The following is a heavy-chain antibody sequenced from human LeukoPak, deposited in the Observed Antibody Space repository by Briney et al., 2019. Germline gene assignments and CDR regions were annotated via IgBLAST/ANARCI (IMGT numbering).Heavy chain of an antibody. D-gene: IGHD3-3*01. V-gene: IGHV3-30-3*01. CDR1: GFTFSSYA. CDR3: ARDGGPGYYFDY. Sequence: PGRSLRLSCAASGFTFSSYAMHWVRQAPGKGLEWVAVISYDGSNKYYADSVKGRFTISRDNSKNTLYLQMNSLRAEDTAVYYCARDGGPGYYFDYWGQGTLVTVSS. J-gene: IGHJ4*02. CDR2: ISYDGSNK.